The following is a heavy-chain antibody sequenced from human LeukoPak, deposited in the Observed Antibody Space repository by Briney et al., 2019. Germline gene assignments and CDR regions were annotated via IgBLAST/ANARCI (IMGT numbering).Heavy chain of an antibody. D-gene: IGHD1-26*01. V-gene: IGHV1-2*06. Sequence: ASVKVSCKASGQSLTGYFIHWVRQAPGQGLEWMGRINPNSGGTNYAQKFQGRVTMTRDTSISTAYMELSRLRSDDTAVYYCASTPQAKSGSYDWGQGTLGHRLL. J-gene: IGHJ4*02. CDR3: ASTPQAKSGSYD. CDR2: INPNSGGT. CDR1: GQSLTGYF.